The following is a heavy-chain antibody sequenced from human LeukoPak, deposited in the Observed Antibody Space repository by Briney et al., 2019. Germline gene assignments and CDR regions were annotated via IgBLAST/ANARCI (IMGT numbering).Heavy chain of an antibody. V-gene: IGHV3-11*01. J-gene: IGHJ1*01. CDR3: ARSTLPGRSGRTEFFQH. CDR1: GFTFSNYY. CDR2: ISDSGNTI. Sequence: GGSPRPSCAASGFTFSNYYMTWIRQAPGKGLQWISFISDSGNTIYYADSVEGRFIISRDNAKNSLYLQMHSLRAEDTAMYYCARSTLPGRSGRTEFFQHWGQGTLVTVSS. D-gene: IGHD6-19*01.